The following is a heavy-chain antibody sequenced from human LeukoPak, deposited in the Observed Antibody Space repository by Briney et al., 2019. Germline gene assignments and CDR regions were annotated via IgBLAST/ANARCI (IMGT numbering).Heavy chain of an antibody. CDR3: ARLDWGSGFDY. V-gene: IGHV4-38-2*01. D-gene: IGHD7-27*01. Sequence: SETQSLTCAVSGYSISSAYYWGWIRQPPGQGLEWIGSIYHSGSTYYNPSLKSRVTILVDTSKNQFSLKLSSVTAADTAVYYCARLDWGSGFDYWGQGTLVTVSS. CDR2: IYHSGST. J-gene: IGHJ4*02. CDR1: GYSISSAYY.